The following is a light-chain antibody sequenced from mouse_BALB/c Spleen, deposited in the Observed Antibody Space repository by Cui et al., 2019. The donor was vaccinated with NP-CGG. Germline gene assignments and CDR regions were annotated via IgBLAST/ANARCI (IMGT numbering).Light chain of an antibody. CDR2: GTN. CDR3: ALWYSNHWV. J-gene: IGLJ1*01. V-gene: IGLV1*01. Sequence: QAFVTQGSALTTSPGETVTLTGRSSTGAVTTSNYANWVQEKPDHLFTGLIGGTNNRAPGVPARFSGSLIGDKAALTITGAQTEDEAIYFCALWYSNHWVFGGGTKLTVL. CDR1: TGAVTTSNY.